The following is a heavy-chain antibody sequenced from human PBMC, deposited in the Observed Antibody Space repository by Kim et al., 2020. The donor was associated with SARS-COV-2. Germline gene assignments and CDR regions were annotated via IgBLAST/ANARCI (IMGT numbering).Heavy chain of an antibody. V-gene: IGHV3-7*01. CDR3: GTMIVEGYFDY. Sequence: GGSLRLSCAASGFTFSSYWMSWVRQAPGKGLEWVANIKQDGSEKYYVDSVKGRFTISRDNAKNSLYLQMNSLRAEDTAVYYCGTMIVEGYFDYWGQGTLVTVSS. D-gene: IGHD3-22*01. CDR1: GFTFSSYW. CDR2: IKQDGSEK. J-gene: IGHJ4*02.